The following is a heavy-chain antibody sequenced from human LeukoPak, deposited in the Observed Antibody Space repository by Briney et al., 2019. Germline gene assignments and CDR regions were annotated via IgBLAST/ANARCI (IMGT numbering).Heavy chain of an antibody. Sequence: TSSETLSLTCAVYGGSFSGYYWSWIRQPPGKGLEWIGEINHSGSTNYNPSLKSRVTISVDTSKNQFSLKLSSVTAADTAVYYCARRAMVRRSGWFDPWGQGTLVTVSS. CDR1: GGSFSGYY. CDR2: INHSGST. D-gene: IGHD3-10*01. V-gene: IGHV4-34*01. CDR3: ARRAMVRRSGWFDP. J-gene: IGHJ5*02.